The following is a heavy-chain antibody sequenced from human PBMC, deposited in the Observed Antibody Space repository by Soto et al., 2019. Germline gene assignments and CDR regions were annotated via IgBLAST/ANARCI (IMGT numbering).Heavy chain of an antibody. CDR2: IYHSGST. Sequence: QVQLQESGPGLVKPSGTLSLTCAVSGGSISSSNWWSWVRQPPGKGLEWIGEIYHSGSTNYNPSLKSRVTISVDKSKNQFSLKLSSVTAADTAVYYCARSIYDSSGYYGQAESFQHWGQGTLVTVSS. J-gene: IGHJ1*01. D-gene: IGHD3-22*01. CDR1: GGSISSSNW. CDR3: ARSIYDSSGYYGQAESFQH. V-gene: IGHV4-4*02.